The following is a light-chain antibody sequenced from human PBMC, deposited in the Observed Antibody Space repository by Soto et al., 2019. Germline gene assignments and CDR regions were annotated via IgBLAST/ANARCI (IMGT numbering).Light chain of an antibody. V-gene: IGKV3-20*01. J-gene: IGKJ4*01. Sequence: EILMTQSPVTLSVSPGERATLSCRASQSVSNNLAWYQQKPGQAPSLLIYGASSRATGIPDRFSGSGSGTDFTLTISRLEPEDFAVYYCQYYGSSPLTFGGGTKVDIK. CDR3: QYYGSSPLT. CDR2: GAS. CDR1: QSVSNN.